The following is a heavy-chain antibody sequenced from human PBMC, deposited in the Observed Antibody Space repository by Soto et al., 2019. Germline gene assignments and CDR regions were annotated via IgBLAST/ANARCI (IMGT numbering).Heavy chain of an antibody. CDR1: GYTFTSYY. V-gene: IGHV1-46*03. CDR3: ARGSEAIFGVVITYYYYYYMDV. Sequence: GASVKVSCKASGYTFTSYYMHWVRQAPGQGLEWMGIINPSGGSTSYAQKFQGRVTMTRDTSTSTVYMELSSLRSEDTAVYYCARGSEAIFGVVITYYYYYYMDVWGKGTTVTVSS. CDR2: INPSGGST. J-gene: IGHJ6*03. D-gene: IGHD3-3*01.